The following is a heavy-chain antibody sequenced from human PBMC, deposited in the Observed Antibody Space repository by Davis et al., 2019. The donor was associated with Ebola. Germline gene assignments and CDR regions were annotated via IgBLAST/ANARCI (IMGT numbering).Heavy chain of an antibody. CDR3: ARDIGYCSGGSCYSGWFDP. Sequence: AASVKVSCKASGYTFTSYYMHWVRQAPGQGLEWMGMINPNDGRTIYAQKFQGRVTITRDTSASTAYMELSSLRSEDTAVYYCARDIGYCSGGSCYSGWFDPWGQGTLVTVSS. V-gene: IGHV1-46*01. D-gene: IGHD2-15*01. CDR1: GYTFTSYY. CDR2: INPNDGRT. J-gene: IGHJ5*02.